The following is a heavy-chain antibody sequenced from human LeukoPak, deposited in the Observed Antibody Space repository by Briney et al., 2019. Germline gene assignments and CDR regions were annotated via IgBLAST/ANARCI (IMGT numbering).Heavy chain of an antibody. Sequence: PGGSLRLSCAASGFTFRSHWMHWVRQAPGKGLIWVSRIDGDESATYYGDSVKGRFTISRDNAKNTLYLQMNSLRADDTAVYYCAKDSEVVVVTATFFEWWGQGTLVTVSS. V-gene: IGHV3-74*01. J-gene: IGHJ4*02. CDR1: GFTFRSHW. CDR3: AKDSEVVVVTATFFEW. D-gene: IGHD2-21*02. CDR2: IDGDESAT.